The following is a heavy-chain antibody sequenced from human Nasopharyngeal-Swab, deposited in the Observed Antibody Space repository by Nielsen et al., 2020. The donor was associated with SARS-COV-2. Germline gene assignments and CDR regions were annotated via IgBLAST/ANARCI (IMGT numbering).Heavy chain of an antibody. V-gene: IGHV2-5*02. D-gene: IGHD5-12*01. Sequence: RQAPGKALEWLALIYWDDDKRYSPSLKSRLTITKDTSKNRVVLTMTNMDPVDTATYYCAHRGYSGYDYPGEFDPWGQGTLVTVSS. J-gene: IGHJ5*02. CDR3: AHRGYSGYDYPGEFDP. CDR2: IYWDDDK.